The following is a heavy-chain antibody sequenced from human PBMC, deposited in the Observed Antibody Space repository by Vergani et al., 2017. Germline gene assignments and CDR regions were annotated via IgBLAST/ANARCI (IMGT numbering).Heavy chain of an antibody. Sequence: QVQLVQSGAEVKKPGSSVKVSCKASGGTFSSYAISWVRQAPGQGLEWMGGIIPIFGTANYAQKFQGRVTITADESTSTAYMELSSLRSEDTAVYYCAFVSGLFEWLSIPRGGAAFDIWGQGTMVTVSS. V-gene: IGHV1-69*01. D-gene: IGHD3-3*01. CDR2: IIPIFGTA. CDR1: GGTFSSYA. CDR3: AFVSGLFEWLSIPRGGAAFDI. J-gene: IGHJ3*02.